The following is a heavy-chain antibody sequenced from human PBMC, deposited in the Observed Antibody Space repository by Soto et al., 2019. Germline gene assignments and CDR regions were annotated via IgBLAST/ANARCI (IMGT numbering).Heavy chain of an antibody. V-gene: IGHV3-7*05. CDR1: GFTFSSYW. J-gene: IGHJ4*02. Sequence: EVQLVESGGGLVQPGGSLRLSCAASGFTFSSYWMSWVRQAPGKGLEWVANIKQDGSEKYYVDSVKGRFTISRDNAKNSLYLQMNSLRAEDTAVYYCASDDTYYYDSSGYSWGQGTLVTVSS. CDR2: IKQDGSEK. CDR3: ASDDTYYYDSSGYS. D-gene: IGHD3-22*01.